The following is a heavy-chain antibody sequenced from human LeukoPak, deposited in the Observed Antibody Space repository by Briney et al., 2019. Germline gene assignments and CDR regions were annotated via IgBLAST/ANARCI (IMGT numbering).Heavy chain of an antibody. CDR2: IYHSGST. V-gene: IGHV4-4*02. CDR1: GGSISSSNW. CDR3: ARGRGIQLWTYFDY. D-gene: IGHD5-18*01. J-gene: IGHJ4*02. Sequence: SSETLSLTCAVSGGSISSSNWWSWVRQPPGKGLEWIGEIYHSGSTNYNPSLKSRVTISVDTSKNQFSLKLSSVTAADTAVYYCARGRGIQLWTYFDYWGQGTLVTVSS.